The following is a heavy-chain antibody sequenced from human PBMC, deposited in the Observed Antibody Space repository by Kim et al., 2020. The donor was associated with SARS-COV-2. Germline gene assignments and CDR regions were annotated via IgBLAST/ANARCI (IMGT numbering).Heavy chain of an antibody. CDR3: AREKGGIVVPQYFQH. CDR1: GGTFSSYA. CDR2: IIPILGIA. V-gene: IGHV1-69*04. D-gene: IGHD2-15*01. Sequence: SVKVSCKASGGTFSSYAISWVRQAPGQGLEWMGRIIPILGIANYAQKFQGRVTITADKSTSTAYMELSSLRSEDTAVYYCAREKGGIVVPQYFQHWGQGTLVTVSS. J-gene: IGHJ1*01.